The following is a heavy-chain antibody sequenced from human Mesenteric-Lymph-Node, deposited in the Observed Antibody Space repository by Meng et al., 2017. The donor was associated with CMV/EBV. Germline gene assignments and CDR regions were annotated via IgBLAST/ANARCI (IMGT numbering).Heavy chain of an antibody. CDR3: AKTAGGYGEFDY. CDR2: ISGSNT. J-gene: IGHJ4*02. D-gene: IGHD4-17*01. CDR1: GFTFSSFA. Sequence: GGSLRLSCAASGFTFSSFAMSWVRQAPGKGLEWVSAISGSNTHYADSVKGRFTISTDNSKNTLYLQMHSLRAEDSAVYYCAKTAGGYGEFDYWGQGTLVTVSS. V-gene: IGHV3-23*01.